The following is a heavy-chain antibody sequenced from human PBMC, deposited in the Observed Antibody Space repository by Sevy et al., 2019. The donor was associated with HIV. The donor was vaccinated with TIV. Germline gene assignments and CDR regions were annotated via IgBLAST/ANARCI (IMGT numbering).Heavy chain of an antibody. J-gene: IGHJ3*02. D-gene: IGHD3-22*01. CDR3: ARGVYYYDSSGYYYGPPDAFDI. CDR1: GFTVSSNY. CDR2: IYSGGST. V-gene: IGHV3-53*01. Sequence: GGSLRLSCAASGFTVSSNYMSWVRQTPGKGLEWISVIYSGGSTYYADSVKGRFTVFRDNSKNTLYLQMSSLRAEDTAVYYCARGVYYYDSSGYYYGPPDAFDIWGQWTMVTVSS.